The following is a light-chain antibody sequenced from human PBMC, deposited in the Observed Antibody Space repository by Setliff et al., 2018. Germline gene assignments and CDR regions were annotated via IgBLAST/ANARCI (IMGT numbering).Light chain of an antibody. J-gene: IGLJ1*01. Sequence: SALTQPPSVSGAPGQRVTISCNGSGSNIGAGYDVHWYQQLPGAAPKLLISANSHRPSGVPDRFTGSKSGTSASLAITGVQAEDAADYYCQSYDNTPSALYVFGTGTKVTVL. V-gene: IGLV1-40*01. CDR3: QSYDNTPSALYV. CDR1: GSNIGAGYD. CDR2: ANS.